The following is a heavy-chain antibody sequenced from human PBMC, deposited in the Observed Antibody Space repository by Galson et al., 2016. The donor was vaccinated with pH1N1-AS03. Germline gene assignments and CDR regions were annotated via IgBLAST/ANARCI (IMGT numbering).Heavy chain of an antibody. D-gene: IGHD3-22*01. CDR3: ARVRDYYDSSGYFRGMDV. J-gene: IGHJ6*02. Sequence: SVKVSCKASGGTFSSFAISWVRQAPGQGLEWMGGIIPIFGTANYAQKFQGRVTITADESTSTAYMELSSLRSEDTAVYYCARVRDYYDSSGYFRGMDVWGQGTTVTVSS. V-gene: IGHV1-69*13. CDR2: IIPIFGTA. CDR1: GGTFSSFA.